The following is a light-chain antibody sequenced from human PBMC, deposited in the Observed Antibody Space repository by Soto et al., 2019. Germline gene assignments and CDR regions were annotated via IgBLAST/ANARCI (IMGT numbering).Light chain of an antibody. Sequence: EKVVTHSPAALSVSTGESATLSCRASHSVSRNLAWYQQTPGQAPRLVFSGASTRATGIPARFSGSGSGTEFTLTISSLQSEDFAGYYCQQYNNWPSWTFGQGT. CDR1: HSVSRN. CDR2: GAS. J-gene: IGKJ1*01. CDR3: QQYNNWPSWT. V-gene: IGKV3-15*01.